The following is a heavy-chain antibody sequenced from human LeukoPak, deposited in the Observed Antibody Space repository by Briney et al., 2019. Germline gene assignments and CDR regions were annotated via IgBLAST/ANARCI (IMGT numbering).Heavy chain of an antibody. CDR2: INSDGSTT. CDR1: GFTFSSSW. Sequence: GGSLRLSCAASGFTFSSSWMHWVRQAPGKGLVWVSRINSDGSTTNYADSVKGRFTISRDNAKNTLYLQMNSLRAEDTAVYYCVRSNSWPDYWGQGTLVTVSS. D-gene: IGHD6-19*01. V-gene: IGHV3-74*01. CDR3: VRSNSWPDY. J-gene: IGHJ4*02.